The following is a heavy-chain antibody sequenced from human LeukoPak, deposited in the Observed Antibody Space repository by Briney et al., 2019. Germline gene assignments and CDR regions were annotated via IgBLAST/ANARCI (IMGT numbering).Heavy chain of an antibody. CDR3: ARGGYRAPLDS. CDR1: GFTLSTNA. D-gene: IGHD6-25*01. J-gene: IGHJ4*02. CDR2: ISGSGAST. V-gene: IGHV3-23*01. Sequence: GGSLRLSCLTSGFTLSTNAMSWVRQAPGKGLEWISGISGSGASTYYADSVKGRLTISRDNSKNTLYLQMNSLRAEDTAVYYCARGGYRAPLDSWGQGTLVTDPS.